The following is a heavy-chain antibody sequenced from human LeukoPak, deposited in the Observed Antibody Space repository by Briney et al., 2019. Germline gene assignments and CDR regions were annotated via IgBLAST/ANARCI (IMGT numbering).Heavy chain of an antibody. J-gene: IGHJ4*02. D-gene: IGHD6-13*01. CDR3: ARGRSCDY. CDR2: INHSGST. CDR1: GGSFSGYY. V-gene: IGHV4-34*01. Sequence: PSETLSLTCAVYGGSFSGYYWSWIRRPPGKGLEWIGEINHSGSTNYNPSLKSRVTISVDTSKNQFSLKLSSVTAADTAVYYCARGRSCDYWGQGTLVTVSS.